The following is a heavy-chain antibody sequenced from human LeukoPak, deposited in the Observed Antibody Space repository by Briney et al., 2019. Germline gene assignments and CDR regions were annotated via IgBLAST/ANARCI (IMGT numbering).Heavy chain of an antibody. Sequence: GGSLRLSCAASGFTFSNAYMNWVRQAPGKGLEWVGRFKSKIDGGAIDYAAPVQGRFTISRDDLQATLYLQMNSLKTEDTAVYYCTTGGDVMVAGARAFDIWGQGTMVTVSS. CDR3: TTGGDVMVAGARAFDI. CDR1: GFTFSNAY. V-gene: IGHV3-15*07. J-gene: IGHJ3*02. CDR2: FKSKIDGGAI. D-gene: IGHD2-8*01.